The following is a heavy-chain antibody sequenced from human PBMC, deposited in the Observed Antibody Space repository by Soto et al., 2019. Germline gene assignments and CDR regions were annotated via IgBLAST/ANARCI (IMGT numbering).Heavy chain of an antibody. V-gene: IGHV5-51*01. J-gene: IGHJ6*02. CDR3: ARGGIIAARPHYYGMDV. D-gene: IGHD6-6*01. CDR2: IYPGDSDT. Sequence: RESLKISCKGSGYSFTSYWIGWVRQMPGKGLEWMGIIYPGDSDTRYSPSFQGQVTISADKSISTAYLQWSSLKASDTAMYYCARGGIIAARPHYYGMDVWGQGTTVTVSS. CDR1: GYSFTSYW.